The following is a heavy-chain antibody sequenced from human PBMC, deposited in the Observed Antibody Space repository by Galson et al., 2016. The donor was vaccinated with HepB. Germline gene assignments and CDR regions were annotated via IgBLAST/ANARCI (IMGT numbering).Heavy chain of an antibody. CDR3: ARQTDRSGYSDGLYWYFDL. CDR2: IYPDDSDT. Sequence: QSGAEVKKPGESLKISCQGSGYSFTSYWIGWVRQMPGKGLEWMGIIYPDDSDTTYSPSFQGPVTISADKSNSTAYLQWNSLKASDTAMYYCARQTDRSGYSDGLYWYFDLWGRGTLVTVSS. CDR1: GYSFTSYW. V-gene: IGHV5-51*01. J-gene: IGHJ2*01. D-gene: IGHD3-22*01.